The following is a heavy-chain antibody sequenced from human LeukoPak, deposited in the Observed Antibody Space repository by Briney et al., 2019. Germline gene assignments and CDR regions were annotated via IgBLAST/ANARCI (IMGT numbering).Heavy chain of an antibody. CDR3: ARARGYSYGFQGYYYGMDV. J-gene: IGHJ6*02. CDR1: GGSFSGYY. Sequence: SETLSLTCAVYGGSFSGYYWSWIRQPPGKGREWIGEINHSGSTNYNPSLKSRVTISVDTSKNQFSLKLSSVTAADTAVYYCARARGYSYGFQGYYYGMDVWGQGTTVTVSS. D-gene: IGHD5-18*01. CDR2: INHSGST. V-gene: IGHV4-34*01.